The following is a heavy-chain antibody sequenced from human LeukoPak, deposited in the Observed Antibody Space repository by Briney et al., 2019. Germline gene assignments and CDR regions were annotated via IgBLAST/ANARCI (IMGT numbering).Heavy chain of an antibody. V-gene: IGHV4-34*01. Sequence: PSETLSLTCAVYGGSFSGYYWSWIRQPPGRGLEWIGEINHSGSTNYNPSLKSRVTISVDTSKNQFSLKLSSVTAADTAVYYCARLMTTATAWGQGTLVTVSS. J-gene: IGHJ5*02. CDR3: ARLMTTATA. CDR2: INHSGST. D-gene: IGHD4-17*01. CDR1: GGSFSGYY.